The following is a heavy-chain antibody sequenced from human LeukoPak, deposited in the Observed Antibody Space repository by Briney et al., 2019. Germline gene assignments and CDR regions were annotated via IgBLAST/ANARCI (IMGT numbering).Heavy chain of an antibody. Sequence: SETLSLTCAVYGGSFCGYYWSWIRQPPGKGLEWIGEINHSGSTNYNPSLKSRVTISVDTSKNQFSLKLSSVTAADTAVYYCARGLSSSSSFDYWGQGTLVTVSS. CDR3: ARGLSSSSSFDY. D-gene: IGHD6-6*01. CDR2: INHSGST. J-gene: IGHJ4*02. CDR1: GGSFCGYY. V-gene: IGHV4-34*01.